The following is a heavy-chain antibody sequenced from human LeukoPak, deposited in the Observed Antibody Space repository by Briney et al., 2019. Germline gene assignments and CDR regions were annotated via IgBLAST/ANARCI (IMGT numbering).Heavy chain of an antibody. CDR3: ARKDDCSSTSCPVGYNWFDP. D-gene: IGHD2-2*01. J-gene: IGHJ5*02. CDR1: GFTFSSYS. CDR2: ISSSSSYI. V-gene: IGHV3-21*01. Sequence: GGSLRLSCAASGFTFSSYSMNWVRQAPGKGLGWVSSISSSSSYIYYADSVKGRFTISRDNAKNSLYLQMNSLRAEDTAVYYCARKDDCSSTSCPVGYNWFDPWGQGTLVTVSS.